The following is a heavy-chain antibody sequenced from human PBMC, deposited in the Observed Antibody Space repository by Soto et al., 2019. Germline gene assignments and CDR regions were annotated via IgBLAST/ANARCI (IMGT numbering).Heavy chain of an antibody. D-gene: IGHD6-13*01. CDR3: ARDLAAGDY. CDR1: GYTFINYY. J-gene: IGHJ4*02. V-gene: IGHV1-46*01. Sequence: QVQLVQSGAEVKKPGASVKLSCNASGYTFINYYIHWVRQAPGQGLEWMGIFNPTSGSTNYAQKFQGRVTLTMDTSTRTVYMELSSLRFDDTAVYYCARDLAAGDYWCQGTLGTVSS. CDR2: FNPTSGST.